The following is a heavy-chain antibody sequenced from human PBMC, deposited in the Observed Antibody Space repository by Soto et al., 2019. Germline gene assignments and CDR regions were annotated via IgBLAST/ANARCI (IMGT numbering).Heavy chain of an antibody. Sequence: PSETLSLTCTVSGGSISSGGYYWSWIRQHPGKGLEWIGYIYYSGSTYYNPSLKSRVTISVDTSKNQFSLKLSSVTAADTAVYYCARAPPRYCSGGSCYHYYMDVWGKGTTVTVSS. CDR3: ARAPPRYCSGGSCYHYYMDV. CDR1: GGSISSGGYY. J-gene: IGHJ6*03. V-gene: IGHV4-31*03. CDR2: IYYSGST. D-gene: IGHD2-15*01.